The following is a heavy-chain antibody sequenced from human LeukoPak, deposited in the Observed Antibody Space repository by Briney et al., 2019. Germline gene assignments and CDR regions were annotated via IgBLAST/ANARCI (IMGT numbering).Heavy chain of an antibody. CDR1: GYSFISYG. V-gene: IGHV1-18*01. Sequence: ASVKVSCKASGYSFISYGICWVRQAPGQGLEWMGWISAYSGNTNYAQNLQGRVTMTTDTSTSTAYMELRSLRSDDAAVYYCVREGDSSSWYYFDYWGQGTQVTVSS. J-gene: IGHJ4*02. D-gene: IGHD6-13*01. CDR2: ISAYSGNT. CDR3: VREGDSSSWYYFDY.